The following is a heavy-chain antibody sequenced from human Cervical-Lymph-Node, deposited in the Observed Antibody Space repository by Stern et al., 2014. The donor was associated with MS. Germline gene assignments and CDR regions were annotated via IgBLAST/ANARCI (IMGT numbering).Heavy chain of an antibody. CDR1: GFTFSSYG. Sequence: VQLEESGGGVVQPGRSLRLSCAASGFTFSSYGMHWVRQAPGKGLEWVAVISYDGSNKYYADSVKGRFTISRDNSKNTLYLQMNSLRAEDTAVYYCAKDRGRYYFDYWGQGTLVTVSS. V-gene: IGHV3-30*18. CDR2: ISYDGSNK. CDR3: AKDRGRYYFDY. J-gene: IGHJ4*02. D-gene: IGHD3-10*01.